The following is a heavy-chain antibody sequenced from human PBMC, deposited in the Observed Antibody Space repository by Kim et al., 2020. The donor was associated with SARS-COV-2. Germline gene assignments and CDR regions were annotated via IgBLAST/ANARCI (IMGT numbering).Heavy chain of an antibody. D-gene: IGHD3-10*01. J-gene: IGHJ5*01. V-gene: IGHV3-30-3*01. CDR3: ARDGERLLLKLLWFGVFDP. CDR1: GFTFSSYA. CDR2: ITYYGSNK. Sequence: GGSLRLSCAASGFTFSSYAMHWVRQAPGKGRECVAVITYYGSNKYYADSVKGRFTISRDNSKNTLYLQMNSLRAEDTAVYYCARDGERLLLKLLWFGVFDPWGQGTLVTVPS.